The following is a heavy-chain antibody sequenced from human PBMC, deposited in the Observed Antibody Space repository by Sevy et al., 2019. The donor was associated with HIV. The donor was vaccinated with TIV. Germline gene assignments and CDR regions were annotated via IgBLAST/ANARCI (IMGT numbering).Heavy chain of an antibody. CDR1: GYTFTGQY. D-gene: IGHD5-18*01. CDR3: SREVRLRGYSYGCFDY. Sequence: ASVKVSCKASGYTFTGQYIHWVGQAPGQGLEWMGWINPNSGDTNYAQELQGRVTMTRDTSISTAYMELSGLKSDDSAVYYCSREVRLRGYSYGCFDYWGQGTLVTVSS. CDR2: INPNSGDT. J-gene: IGHJ4*02. V-gene: IGHV1-2*02.